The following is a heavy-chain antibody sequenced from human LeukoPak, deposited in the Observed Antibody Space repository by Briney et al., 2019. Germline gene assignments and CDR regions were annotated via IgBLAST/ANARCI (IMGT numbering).Heavy chain of an antibody. CDR1: GGSFNGYH. CDR3: ARGENFDY. V-gene: IGHV4-34*01. D-gene: IGHD5-24*01. J-gene: IGHJ4*02. Sequence: SETLSLTCAVYGGSFNGYHWNWLRQPPGKGLEWIGEIDHSGRTNRNSSLESRVTISVDTSKKQFSLKMDPVTAADTAVYYCARGENFDYWGQGTLVTVSS. CDR2: IDHSGRT.